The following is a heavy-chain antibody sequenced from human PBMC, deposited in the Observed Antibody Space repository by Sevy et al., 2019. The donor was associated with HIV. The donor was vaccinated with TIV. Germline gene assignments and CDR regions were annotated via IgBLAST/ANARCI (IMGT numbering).Heavy chain of an antibody. CDR3: ARDHEFYDYGDYGPTFFPDY. Sequence: GGSLRLSCAASGFSFSSYGMHWVRQAPGKGLEWVALIWFDGSNSYYADSVKGRFTISRDTSKNTVYLQMNSLIAEDTAVHYCARDHEFYDYGDYGPTFFPDYWGQGNLVTVSS. D-gene: IGHD4-17*01. CDR2: IWFDGSNS. V-gene: IGHV3-33*01. J-gene: IGHJ4*02. CDR1: GFSFSSYG.